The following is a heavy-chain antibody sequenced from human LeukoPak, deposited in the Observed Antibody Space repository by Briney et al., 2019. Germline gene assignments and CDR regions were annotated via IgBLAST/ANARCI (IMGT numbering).Heavy chain of an antibody. D-gene: IGHD2-15*01. V-gene: IGHV4-34*01. J-gene: IGHJ4*02. CDR3: ARGGYCSGGSCYSGKFDY. CDR2: INHSGST. Sequence: PSETLSLTCAVYGGSFSGYYWSWIRQPPGKGLEWIGEINHSGSTNYNPSLKSRVTISVDTSKNQFSLKLSSVTAADTAVYYCARGGYCSGGSCYSGKFDYWGQGTLVTVSP. CDR1: GGSFSGYY.